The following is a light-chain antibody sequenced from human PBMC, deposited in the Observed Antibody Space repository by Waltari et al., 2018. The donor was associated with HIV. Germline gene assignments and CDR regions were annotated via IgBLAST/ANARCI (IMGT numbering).Light chain of an antibody. CDR1: QSVHSN. J-gene: IGKJ4*01. V-gene: IGKV3-15*01. CDR3: QQYDDWPPLT. CDR2: GAV. Sequence: EIVMTQSPGTLSVSPGEGATLSCRASQSVHSNLAWYQQKPGQATRLLIYGAVNRAAGVPVRFSGSGSGTEFTLTISSLQSEDFAVYYCQQYDDWPPLTFGGGTKVEI.